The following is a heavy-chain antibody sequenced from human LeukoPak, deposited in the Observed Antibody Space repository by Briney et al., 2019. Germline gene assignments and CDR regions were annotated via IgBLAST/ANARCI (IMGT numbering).Heavy chain of an antibody. CDR1: GGSISSSNW. J-gene: IGHJ6*03. CDR3: ARALGYCSGGSCYSLYYYYMDV. D-gene: IGHD2-15*01. Sequence: SETLSLTCAVSGGSISSSNWWSWVRQPPGKGLEWIGEIYHSGSTNYNPSLKSRVTISVAKSKNQFSLKLSSVTAADTAVYYCARALGYCSGGSCYSLYYYYMDVWGKGTTVTVSS. V-gene: IGHV4-4*02. CDR2: IYHSGST.